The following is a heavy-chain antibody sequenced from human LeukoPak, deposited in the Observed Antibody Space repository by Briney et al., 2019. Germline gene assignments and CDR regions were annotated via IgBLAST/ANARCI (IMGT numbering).Heavy chain of an antibody. Sequence: ASVKVSCKASGYTFTGYYMHWVRQAPGQGLEWMGRINPNSGGTKYARKFQGRVTMTRDTSISTAYMERSRLRSDDTAVYYCASGWYYYYMDVWGKGTTVTVSS. CDR3: ASGWYYYYMDV. CDR1: GYTFTGYY. CDR2: INPNSGGT. J-gene: IGHJ6*03. D-gene: IGHD2-15*01. V-gene: IGHV1-2*06.